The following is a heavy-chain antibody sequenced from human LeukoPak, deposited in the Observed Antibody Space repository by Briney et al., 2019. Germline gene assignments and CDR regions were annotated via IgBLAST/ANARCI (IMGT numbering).Heavy chain of an antibody. V-gene: IGHV3-21*01. J-gene: IGHJ3*02. Sequence: SVKGRFTISRDNTKNSLYLQMNSLRVDDTAVYYCARVYSGYGKGAFDIWGQGTMVTVSS. CDR3: ARVYSGYGKGAFDI. D-gene: IGHD5-12*01.